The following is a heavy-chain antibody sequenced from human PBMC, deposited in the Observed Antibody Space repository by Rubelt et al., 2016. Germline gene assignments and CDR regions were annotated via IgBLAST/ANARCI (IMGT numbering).Heavy chain of an antibody. D-gene: IGHD2-15*01. CDR2: IYTSGST. V-gene: IGHV4-4*07. J-gene: IGHJ4*02. CDR1: GGSISSYY. Sequence: QVQLQESGPGLVKPSETLSLTCTVSGGSISSYYWGWIRQPAGKGLEWIGRIYTSGSTNYNPSPRSRVTIYVDTSKNQFSLKLSSVTAADTAVYYCARGSAVSPYYFDYWGQGTLVTVSS. CDR3: ARGSAVSPYYFDY.